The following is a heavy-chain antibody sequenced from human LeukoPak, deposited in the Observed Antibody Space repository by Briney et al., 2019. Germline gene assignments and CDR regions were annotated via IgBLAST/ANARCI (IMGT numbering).Heavy chain of an antibody. CDR2: INPKSGGT. V-gene: IGHV1-2*02. CDR1: GYTFTCSY. J-gene: IGHJ3*02. CDR3: AKGYTPAYCVCASCGGWAAVSI. Sequence: AAGRVSCKAVGYTFTCSYMHWGRQAPGQGKGWKGGINPKSGGTNFAHKFQGRVIMTRETSIGTVYIDLSRLTSDDTAVYYCAKGYTPAYCVCASCGGWAAVSIWGQGTMVTVSS. D-gene: IGHD2-21*01.